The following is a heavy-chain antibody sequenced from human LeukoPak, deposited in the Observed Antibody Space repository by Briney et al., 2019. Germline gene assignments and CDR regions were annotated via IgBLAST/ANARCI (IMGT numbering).Heavy chain of an antibody. CDR2: ISGGGGST. CDR1: GFTFSSYA. Sequence: GGSLRLSCAASGFTFSSYAIKWVRQAPGKGPECVSVISGGGGSTYYADSVTGRFNISRDNAKNTVTLVMNSLRAEDTAVYYCAKDLGRGFRYSSGTSRVGEFFGMDVWGQGTMDTVSS. CDR3: AKDLGRGFRYSSGTSRVGEFFGMDV. V-gene: IGHV3-23*01. J-gene: IGHJ6*02. D-gene: IGHD3-10*01.